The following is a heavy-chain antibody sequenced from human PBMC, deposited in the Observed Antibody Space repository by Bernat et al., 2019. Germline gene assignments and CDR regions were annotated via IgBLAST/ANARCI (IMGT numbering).Heavy chain of an antibody. V-gene: IGHV3-53*01. CDR3: LRGSTRDY. J-gene: IGHJ4*02. CDR1: GFTVSSTY. Sequence: EVQLVESGGGLIQPGGSLRLSCAASGFTVSSTYMSWVHQAPGKGLEWVSVIYSDGRTYYAYSVKGLFTISSDNSKNTLYLQLNSLRAEDTAVYYCLRGSTRDYWGQGTLVTVSS. CDR2: IYSDGRT. D-gene: IGHD3-10*01.